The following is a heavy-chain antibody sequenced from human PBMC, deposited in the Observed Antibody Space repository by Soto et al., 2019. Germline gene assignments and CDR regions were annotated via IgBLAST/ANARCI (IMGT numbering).Heavy chain of an antibody. CDR3: ARDLRLYCYGDKTYYFDY. V-gene: IGHV1-69*13. J-gene: IGHJ4*02. Sequence: GASLKVSCKASGGTFSSYAISWVRQAPGQGLEWMGGIIPIFGTANYAQKFQGRVTITADESTSTAYMELSSLRSEDTAVYYCARDLRLYCYGDKTYYFDYWGQGELVTVHS. CDR2: IIPIFGTA. CDR1: GGTFSSYA. D-gene: IGHD5-18*01.